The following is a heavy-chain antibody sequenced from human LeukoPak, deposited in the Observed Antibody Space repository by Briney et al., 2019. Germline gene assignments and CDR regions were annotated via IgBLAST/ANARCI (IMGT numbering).Heavy chain of an antibody. Sequence: GASVKVSCKVSGYTLTELSMHLVRQAPGKGLEWMGGFDPEDGETIYAQKFQGRVTMTEDTSTDTAYMELSSLRSEDTAVYYCATPYCSSTSCYYWYFDLWGRGTLVTVSP. J-gene: IGHJ2*01. CDR2: FDPEDGET. D-gene: IGHD2-2*01. CDR1: GYTLTELS. CDR3: ATPYCSSTSCYYWYFDL. V-gene: IGHV1-24*01.